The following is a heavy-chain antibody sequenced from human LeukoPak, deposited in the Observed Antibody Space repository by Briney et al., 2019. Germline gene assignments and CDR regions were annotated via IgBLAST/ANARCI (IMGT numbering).Heavy chain of an antibody. J-gene: IGHJ4*02. CDR2: ISGTGSDI. D-gene: IGHD5-18*01. CDR1: GFSFSDYY. CDR3: TRELRGYSCESI. Sequence: GGCLRLSCVASGFSFSDYYMSWIRQAPGKGLEWVSYISGTGSDINYADSVKGRFTISRDNAKNSLYLQMNGLRDEDTAVYYCTRELRGYSCESIWGQGTLVTVSS. V-gene: IGHV3-11*01.